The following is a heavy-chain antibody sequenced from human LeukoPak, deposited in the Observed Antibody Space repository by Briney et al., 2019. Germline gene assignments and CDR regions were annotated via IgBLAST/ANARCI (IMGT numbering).Heavy chain of an antibody. V-gene: IGHV4-34*01. D-gene: IGHD2-21*01. J-gene: IGHJ6*03. CDR3: ARAVAIPYYYYYYMDV. CDR1: GGSFSGYY. CDR2: INHSGST. Sequence: ASETLSLTCAVYGGSFSGYYWSWIRQPPGKGLGWIGEINHSGSTNYNPSLKSRVTISVDTSKNQFSLKLSSVTAADTAVYYCARAVAIPYYYYYYMDVWGKGTTVTVSS.